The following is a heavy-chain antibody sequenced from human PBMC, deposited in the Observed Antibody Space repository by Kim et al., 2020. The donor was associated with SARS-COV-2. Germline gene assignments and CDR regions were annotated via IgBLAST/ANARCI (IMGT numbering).Heavy chain of an antibody. V-gene: IGHV3-7*01. D-gene: IGHD6-19*01. CDR2: IKQDGSEK. J-gene: IGHJ4*02. CDR3: ATRNARNWAGVAGTLFDY. CDR1: GFTFSSYW. Sequence: GGSLRLSCAASGFTFSSYWMSWVRQAPGKGLEWVANIKQDGSEKYYVDSVKGRFTISRDNAKNSLYLQMNSLRAEDTAVYYCATRNARNWAGVAGTLFDYWGQGTLVTVSS.